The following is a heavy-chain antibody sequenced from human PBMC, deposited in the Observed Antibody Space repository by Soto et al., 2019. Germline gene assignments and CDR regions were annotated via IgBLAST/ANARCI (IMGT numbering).Heavy chain of an antibody. D-gene: IGHD3-22*01. CDR2: IKSKTDGGTT. V-gene: IGHV3-15*07. J-gene: IGHJ6*02. CDR1: GSTVSNAC. CDR3: TTAYYYDSSANYYYYGMDV. Sequence: GGSMRLSCAASGSTVSNACMNWVRQAPGKGLEWVGRIKSKTDGGTTDYAAPVKGRFTISRDDSKNTLYLQMNSLKTEDTAVYYCTTAYYYDSSANYYYYGMDVWGQGTTVTVSS.